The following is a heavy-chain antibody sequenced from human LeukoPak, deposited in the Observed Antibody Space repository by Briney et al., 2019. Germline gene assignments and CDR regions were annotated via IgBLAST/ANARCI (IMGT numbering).Heavy chain of an antibody. D-gene: IGHD4-17*01. J-gene: IGHJ4*02. CDR2: ISGSGGST. V-gene: IGHV3-23*01. CDR3: ARESATVVTPIFDY. CDR1: GVTFSSYA. Sequence: PGGSLRLSCAASGVTFSSYAMSWVRQAPGKGLEWVAAISGSGGSTYYADSVKGRFTISRDNAKNSLYLQMNSLRAEDTAVYYCARESATVVTPIFDYWGQGTLVTVSS.